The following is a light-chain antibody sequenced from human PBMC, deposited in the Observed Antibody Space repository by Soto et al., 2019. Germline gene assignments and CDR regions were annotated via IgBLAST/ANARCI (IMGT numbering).Light chain of an antibody. CDR3: QQYNSPVT. CDR1: QSISNW. J-gene: IGKJ1*01. V-gene: IGKV1-5*01. Sequence: DIQMTQSPSTLSASVGARAPITCRASQSISNWLAWYPQQPGKAPQLLIYDASSLKSGVSSRFSGSGSGTEFTLTISSLQPDDFATYYCQQYNSPVTFGQGTKVDIK. CDR2: DAS.